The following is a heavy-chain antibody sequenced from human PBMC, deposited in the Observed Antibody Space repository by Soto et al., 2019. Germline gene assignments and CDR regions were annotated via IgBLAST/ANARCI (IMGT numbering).Heavy chain of an antibody. J-gene: IGHJ6*02. D-gene: IGHD3-3*01. V-gene: IGHV3-23*01. CDR3: AKVGAFWSGYSGDYYYYGMDV. CDR2: ISGSGGST. CDR1: GFTFSSYA. Sequence: HPGGSLRLSCAASGFTFSSYAMSWVRQAPGKGLEWVSAISGSGGSTYYADSVKGRFTISRDNSKNTLYLQMNSLRAEDTAVYYCAKVGAFWSGYSGDYYYYGMDVWGQGTTVTVSS.